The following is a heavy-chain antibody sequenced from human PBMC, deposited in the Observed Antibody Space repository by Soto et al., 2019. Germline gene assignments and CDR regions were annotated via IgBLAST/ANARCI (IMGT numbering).Heavy chain of an antibody. Sequence: QAPGKGLEWVAVISYDGTNKYYADSVKGRFTISRDNSKNTLYLQMNSLRAEDTAVYYCAKDHESGWSDYWGQGTLVTVSS. CDR2: ISYDGTNK. D-gene: IGHD6-19*01. CDR3: AKDHESGWSDY. J-gene: IGHJ4*02. V-gene: IGHV3-30*18.